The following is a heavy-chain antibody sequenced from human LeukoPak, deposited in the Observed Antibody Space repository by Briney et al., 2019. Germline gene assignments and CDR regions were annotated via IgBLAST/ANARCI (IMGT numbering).Heavy chain of an antibody. V-gene: IGHV4-59*08. D-gene: IGHD6-19*01. CDR2: IYYSGST. Sequence: SETLSLTCTVSGGSISSYYWSWIRQPPGKGLEWIGYIYYSGSTNYNPSLKSRVTISVDTSKNQFSLKLSSVTAADTGVYYCARHGPYSSGWYDAFDIWGQGTMVTVSS. CDR3: ARHGPYSSGWYDAFDI. CDR1: GGSISSYY. J-gene: IGHJ3*02.